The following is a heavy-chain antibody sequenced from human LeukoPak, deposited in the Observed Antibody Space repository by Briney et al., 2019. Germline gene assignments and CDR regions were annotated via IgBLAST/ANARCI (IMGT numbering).Heavy chain of an antibody. D-gene: IGHD6-19*01. CDR1: GGSISSYY. V-gene: IGHV4-59*01. J-gene: IGHJ4*02. CDR3: ARGQWRSHFDY. Sequence: SETLSLTCTVSGGSISSYYWSWIRQPPGKVLEWIGYIYYSGSTNYNPSLKSRVTISVDTSKNQFSLKLSSVTAADTAVYYCARGQWRSHFDYWGQGTLVTVSS. CDR2: IYYSGST.